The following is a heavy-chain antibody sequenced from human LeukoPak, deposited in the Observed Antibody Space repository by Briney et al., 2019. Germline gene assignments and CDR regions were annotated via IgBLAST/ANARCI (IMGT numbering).Heavy chain of an antibody. Sequence: PSETLSLTCAVSGYSISSGYYWVWIRQPPGKGLEWIGSVYHTGSTYYHPSLKSRLTISLDTSKNQFSLRLTSVTAADTALYYCASHYYASSGSLFDSWGRGSLVTVSS. CDR1: GYSISSGYY. CDR2: VYHTGST. J-gene: IGHJ4*02. D-gene: IGHD3-22*01. V-gene: IGHV4-38-2*01. CDR3: ASHYYASSGSLFDS.